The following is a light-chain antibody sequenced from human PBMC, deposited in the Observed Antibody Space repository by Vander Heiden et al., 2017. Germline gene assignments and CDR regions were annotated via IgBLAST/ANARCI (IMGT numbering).Light chain of an antibody. V-gene: IGKV3-11*01. CDR2: DAS. CDR1: QSVSSY. J-gene: IGKJ4*01. Sequence: EIASTQSPATLSLSPGERATLSCRASQSVSSYLAWYQQKPGQAPRLLIYDASNRATGIPARFSGSGSGTDFTLTISSLEPEDFAVYYCQQRSNWLTFGGGTKVEIK. CDR3: QQRSNWLT.